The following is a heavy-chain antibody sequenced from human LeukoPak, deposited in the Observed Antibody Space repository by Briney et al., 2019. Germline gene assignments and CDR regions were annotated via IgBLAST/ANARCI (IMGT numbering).Heavy chain of an antibody. CDR1: GFTLSSFG. CDR3: AKGTYTAYNSGCAY. J-gene: IGHJ4*02. Sequence: GRSLRLSCAASGFTLSSFGMHWVRQAPGKGLEWVAGISSDGSSKYYADSVKGRFTISRDNSRNTLYLQMNSLRTEDTALYYCAKGTYTAYNSGCAYWGQGTLVTVSS. CDR2: ISSDGSSK. D-gene: IGHD5-24*01. V-gene: IGHV3-30*18.